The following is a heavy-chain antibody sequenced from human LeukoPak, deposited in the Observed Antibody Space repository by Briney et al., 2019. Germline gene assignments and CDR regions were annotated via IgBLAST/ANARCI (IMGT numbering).Heavy chain of an antibody. CDR2: IYKTNST. Sequence: SETLSLTCTVSGGFISSDYWSWIRQPAERGLEWIGRIYKTNSTNYNPSLKTRVTISVEKSNNQFSLKLSSVTAADTAVYYCARGSCGGAHRSSFHIWGQGTMVSVSS. CDR1: GGFISSDY. CDR3: ARGSCGGAHRSSFHI. J-gene: IGHJ3*02. V-gene: IGHV4-4*07. D-gene: IGHD2-21*01.